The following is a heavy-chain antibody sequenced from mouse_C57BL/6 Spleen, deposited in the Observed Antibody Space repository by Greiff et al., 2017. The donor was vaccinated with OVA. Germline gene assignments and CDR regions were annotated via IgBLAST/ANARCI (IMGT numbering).Heavy chain of an antibody. Sequence: EVQLVESGPGLVKPSQSLSLTCSVTGYSITSGYYWNWIRQFPGNKLEWMGYISYDGSNNYNPSLKNRISITRDTSKNQFFLKLNSVTTEDTATYYCASVYDGYLGYFDVWGTGTTVTVSS. V-gene: IGHV3-6*01. CDR1: GYSITSGYY. CDR3: ASVYDGYLGYFDV. CDR2: ISYDGSN. D-gene: IGHD2-3*01. J-gene: IGHJ1*03.